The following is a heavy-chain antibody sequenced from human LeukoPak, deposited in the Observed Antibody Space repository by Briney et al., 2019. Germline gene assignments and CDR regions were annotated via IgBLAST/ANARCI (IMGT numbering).Heavy chain of an antibody. Sequence: SETLSLTCTVSGGSISSSSYYWGWIRQPPGKGLEWIGSIYYSGSTYYNPSLKSRVTISVDTSKNQFSLKLSSVTAADTAVYYXAXPGVAGTGSYGMDVWGQGTTVTVSS. CDR1: GGSISSSSYY. J-gene: IGHJ6*02. CDR3: AXPGVAGTGSYGMDV. D-gene: IGHD6-19*01. CDR2: IYYSGST. V-gene: IGHV4-39*01.